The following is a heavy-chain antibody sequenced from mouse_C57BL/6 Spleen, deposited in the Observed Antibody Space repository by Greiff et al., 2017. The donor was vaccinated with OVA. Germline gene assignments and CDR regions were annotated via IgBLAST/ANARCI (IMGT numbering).Heavy chain of an antibody. Sequence: DVKLQESGGGLVKPGGSLKLSCAASGFTFSDYGMHWVRQAPEKGLEWVAYISSGSSTIYYADTVKGRFTISRDNAKNTLFLQMTSLRSEDTAMYYCARSIYYDAMDYWGQGTSVTVSS. CDR2: ISSGSSTI. CDR1: GFTFSDYG. V-gene: IGHV5-17*01. J-gene: IGHJ4*01. CDR3: ARSIYYDAMDY. D-gene: IGHD2-1*01.